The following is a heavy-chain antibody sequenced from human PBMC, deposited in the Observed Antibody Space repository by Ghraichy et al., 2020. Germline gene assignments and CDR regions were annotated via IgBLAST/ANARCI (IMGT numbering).Heavy chain of an antibody. J-gene: IGHJ4*02. V-gene: IGHV3-23*01. Sequence: GGSLRLSCAASGFTFSSSAMSWVRQAPGKGLEWVSAISGSGGSTYYADSVKGRFTISRDNSKNTLYLQMNSLRAEDTAVYYCAKDQSEPTVPPFDYWGQGTLVTVSS. CDR2: ISGSGGST. D-gene: IGHD4-11*01. CDR1: GFTFSSSA. CDR3: AKDQSEPTVPPFDY.